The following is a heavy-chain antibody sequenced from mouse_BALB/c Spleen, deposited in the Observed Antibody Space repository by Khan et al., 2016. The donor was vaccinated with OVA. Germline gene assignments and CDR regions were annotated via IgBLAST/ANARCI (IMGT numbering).Heavy chain of an antibody. Sequence: QVQLQQSGPGLVAPSQNLSLTCTVSGFSLSDYGVSWIRQPPGKGLEWLGVIWGGGSTYYNSDIHSRLSISKDNSKSQVFLKMSSLQSEYTAMFYCAKGVWSYYYTLDYWGQGTSVTVSS. CDR2: IWGGGST. CDR1: GFSLSDYG. V-gene: IGHV2-6-5*01. J-gene: IGHJ4*01. CDR3: AKGVWSYYYTLDY.